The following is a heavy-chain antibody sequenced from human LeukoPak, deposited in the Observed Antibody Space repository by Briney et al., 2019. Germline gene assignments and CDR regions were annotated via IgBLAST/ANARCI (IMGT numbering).Heavy chain of an antibody. D-gene: IGHD6-6*01. V-gene: IGHV3-49*04. CDR3: TRVGSSSSFDY. CDR1: GFTFGDYA. Sequence: PGRSLRLSCTASGFTFGDYAMSWVRQAPGKGLEWVGFIRSKAYGGTTEYAASVKGRFTISKDDSKSIAYLQMNSLKTENTAVYYCTRVGSSSSFDYWGQGTLVTVSS. J-gene: IGHJ4*02. CDR2: IRSKAYGGTT.